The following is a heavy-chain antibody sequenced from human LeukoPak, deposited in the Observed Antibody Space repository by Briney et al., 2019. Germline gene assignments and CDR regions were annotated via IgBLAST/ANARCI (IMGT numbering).Heavy chain of an antibody. CDR2: IRNVGNDK. V-gene: IGHV3-30*02. CDR1: GFTFDCCG. CDR3: AKEIWPTVATPGHTHFDY. D-gene: IGHD4-17*01. J-gene: IGHJ4*02. Sequence: GGSLRLSCAASGFTFDCCGMHWVRQAPGKGLEWVAFIRNVGNDKYYADSVKGRFTISRDNSKNTLCLQMNSLRAEDTAVYYCAKEIWPTVATPGHTHFDYWGQGTLVTVSS.